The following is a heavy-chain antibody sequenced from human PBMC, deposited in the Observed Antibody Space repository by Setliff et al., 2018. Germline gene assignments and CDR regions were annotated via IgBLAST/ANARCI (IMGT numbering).Heavy chain of an antibody. D-gene: IGHD3-22*01. Sequence: ASVKVSCKASGGTFSSYAISWVRQAPGQGLEWMGGIIPIFGTANYAQKFQGRVTINADESTRTVYMELSRLRSQDTAIYYCARSPHYYDSSGYCYYFDFWGQGTPVTVSS. CDR1: GGTFSSYA. CDR3: ARSPHYYDSSGYCYYFDF. V-gene: IGHV1-69*13. CDR2: IIPIFGTA. J-gene: IGHJ4*02.